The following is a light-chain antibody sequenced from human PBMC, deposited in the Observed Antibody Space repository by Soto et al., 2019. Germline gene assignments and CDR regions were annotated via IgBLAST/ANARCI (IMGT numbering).Light chain of an antibody. CDR3: CSYAGSYTGV. V-gene: IGLV2-11*01. J-gene: IGLJ3*02. CDR2: DVT. Sequence: QSALTQPRSVSGSPRQSVTISCTGTSSDVGGYNYVSWYQQHPGKAPKLMIYDVTKRPSGVPDRFSGSKSANTASLTISGLQAEDEADYYCCSYAGSYTGVFGGGTKLTVL. CDR1: SSDVGGYNY.